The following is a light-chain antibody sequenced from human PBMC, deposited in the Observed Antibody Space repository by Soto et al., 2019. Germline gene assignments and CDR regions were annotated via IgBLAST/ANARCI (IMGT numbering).Light chain of an antibody. V-gene: IGKV1-12*01. CDR2: DAS. CDR3: QQANSFPLT. J-gene: IGKJ4*01. CDR1: QGISSW. Sequence: DIQMTQSASSVSASVGGRVTITRRASQGISSWLAWYQQKPEKAPKLVSYDASSLQSGVPSRFRGSGSGTDFTLTISSLKPEDFATYYCQQANSFPLTFGGGTKVDIK.